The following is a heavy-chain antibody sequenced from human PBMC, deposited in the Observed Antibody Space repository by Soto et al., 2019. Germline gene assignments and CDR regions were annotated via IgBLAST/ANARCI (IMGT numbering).Heavy chain of an antibody. V-gene: IGHV1-18*04. CDR3: ARSEGDLYCSSTSCFHTPSSPTDY. CDR2: ISAYNGNT. CDR1: GYTFTSYG. J-gene: IGHJ4*02. D-gene: IGHD2-2*01. Sequence: ASVKVSCKASGYTFTSYGISWVRQAPGQGLEWMGWISAYNGNTNYAQKLQGRVTMTTDTSTSTAYMELRSLRSDDTAVYYCARSEGDLYCSSTSCFHTPSSPTDYWGQGTLVTVS.